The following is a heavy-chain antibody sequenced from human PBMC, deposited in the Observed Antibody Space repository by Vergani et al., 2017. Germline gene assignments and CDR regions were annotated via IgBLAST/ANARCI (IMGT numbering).Heavy chain of an antibody. Sequence: QVQLVQSGAEVKKPGSSVKVSCKASGGTFSSYAISWVRQAPGQGLEWMGRIIPILGTANYAQKFQGRVTITADESTSTAYMELSSLRSEDTAVYYCARRDSGSYYDGPFGYWGQGTLVTVSS. J-gene: IGHJ4*02. CDR2: IIPILGTA. CDR3: ARRDSGSYYDGPFGY. D-gene: IGHD1-26*01. V-gene: IGHV1-69*11. CDR1: GGTFSSYA.